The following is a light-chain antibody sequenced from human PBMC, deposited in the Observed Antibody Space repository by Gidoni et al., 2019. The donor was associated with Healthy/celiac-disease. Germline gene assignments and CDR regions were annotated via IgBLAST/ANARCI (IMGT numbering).Light chain of an antibody. V-gene: IGKV3-20*01. CDR1: QRVSSSY. CDR3: QQYGSSPWT. Sequence: ELVLTQSPGTLSLSPGERATLSCRASQRVSSSYLAWYQQKPGQAPRLLIYGASSRATGIPDRFSGSGSGTDFTLTISRREPEDFAVYYCQQYGSSPWTFGQGTKVEIK. J-gene: IGKJ1*01. CDR2: GAS.